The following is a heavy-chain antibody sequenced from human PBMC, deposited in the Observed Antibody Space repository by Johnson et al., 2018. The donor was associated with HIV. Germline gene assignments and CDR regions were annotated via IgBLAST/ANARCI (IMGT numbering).Heavy chain of an antibody. V-gene: IGHV3-7*01. CDR2: IRQDGSAT. CDR1: GFTFTNVW. J-gene: IGHJ3*02. CDR3: AKVAYSSSYLDAFDI. D-gene: IGHD6-6*01. Sequence: VQLVESGGGVVQPGRSLRLSCAASGFTFTNVWMSWVRQAPGEGLEWVANIRQDGSATYSVNSVKGRFTISRDNAKSSLYVEMNSLRAEDTAVYYCAKVAYSSSYLDAFDIWGQGTMVTVSS.